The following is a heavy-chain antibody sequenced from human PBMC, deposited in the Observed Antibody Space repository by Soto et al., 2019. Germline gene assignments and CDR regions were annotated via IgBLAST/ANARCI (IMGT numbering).Heavy chain of an antibody. D-gene: IGHD6-13*01. Sequence: SETLSLTCTVSGGSISSYYWSWIRQPPGKGLEWTGYIYYSGSTNYNPSLKSRVTISVDTSKNQFSLKLSSVTAADTAVYYCARDYSSTNWFDPWGQGTLVTVSS. V-gene: IGHV4-59*01. CDR3: ARDYSSTNWFDP. CDR2: IYYSGST. J-gene: IGHJ5*02. CDR1: GGSISSYY.